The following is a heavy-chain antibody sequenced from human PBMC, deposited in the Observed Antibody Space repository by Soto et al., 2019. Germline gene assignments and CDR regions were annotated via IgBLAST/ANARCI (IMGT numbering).Heavy chain of an antibody. Sequence: PGGSLRLSCAASGFTFSSYAMNWVRQAPGKGLEWVAVISYDGSKKYYADSVKGRFTISRDTSKNTQYLQMNSLRAEDTAVYYCARGDFWSGYASKIDYWGQGTLVTVSS. CDR3: ARGDFWSGYASKIDY. D-gene: IGHD3-3*01. CDR1: GFTFSSYA. CDR2: ISYDGSKK. V-gene: IGHV3-30*04. J-gene: IGHJ4*02.